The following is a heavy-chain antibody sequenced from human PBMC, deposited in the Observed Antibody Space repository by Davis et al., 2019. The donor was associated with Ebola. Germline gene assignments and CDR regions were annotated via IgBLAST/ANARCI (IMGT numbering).Heavy chain of an antibody. V-gene: IGHV3-73*01. Sequence: GGSLRLSCAASGFTFSSYSMNWVRQASGKGLEWVGRIRSKANSYATAYAASVKGRFTISRDDSKNTAYLQMNSLKTEDTAVYYCTTWWQLVDYWGQGTLVTVSS. CDR1: GFTFSSYS. D-gene: IGHD2-15*01. CDR2: IRSKANSYAT. CDR3: TTWWQLVDY. J-gene: IGHJ4*02.